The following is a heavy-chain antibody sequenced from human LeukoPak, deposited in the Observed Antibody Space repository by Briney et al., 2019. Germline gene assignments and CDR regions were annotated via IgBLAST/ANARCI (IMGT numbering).Heavy chain of an antibody. D-gene: IGHD3-22*01. V-gene: IGHV3-21*01. CDR3: ARDLGNPSYDSSGDGAFDI. CDR1: GFTFSSYS. Sequence: GGSLRLSCAASGFTFSSYSMNWVRQAPGKGLEWVSSISSSSSYIYYADSVKGRFTISRDNAKNSLYLQMNSLRAEDTAVYYCARDLGNPSYDSSGDGAFDIWGQGTMVTVSS. J-gene: IGHJ3*02. CDR2: ISSSSSYI.